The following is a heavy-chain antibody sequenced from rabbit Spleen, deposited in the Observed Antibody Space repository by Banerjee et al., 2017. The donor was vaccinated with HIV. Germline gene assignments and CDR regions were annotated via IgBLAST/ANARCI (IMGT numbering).Heavy chain of an antibody. Sequence: QSLEESGGDLVKPGASLTLTCTASGVSFSFNSYMCWVRQAPGKGLEWIACIDSGSSGFTYFASWAKGRFTISKTSSTTVTPQMTSLTAADTATYFCARDSGSSFSSYGMDLWGPGTLVTVS. J-gene: IGHJ6*01. CDR2: IDSGSSGFT. V-gene: IGHV1S40*01. D-gene: IGHD8-1*01. CDR1: GVSFSFNSY. CDR3: ARDSGSSFSSYGMDL.